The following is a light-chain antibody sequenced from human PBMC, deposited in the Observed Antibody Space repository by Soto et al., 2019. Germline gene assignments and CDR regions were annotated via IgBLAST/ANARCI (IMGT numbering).Light chain of an antibody. CDR3: QQYGSSPS. J-gene: IGKJ4*01. V-gene: IGKV3-20*01. CDR1: QSISSY. Sequence: TQSPSSLSASVGDRVTITCRASQSISSYLAWYQQKPGQAPRLLIYGASSRATGIPDRFSGSGSGTDFTLTISRLEPEDFAVYYCQQYGSSPSFGGGTKVDI. CDR2: GAS.